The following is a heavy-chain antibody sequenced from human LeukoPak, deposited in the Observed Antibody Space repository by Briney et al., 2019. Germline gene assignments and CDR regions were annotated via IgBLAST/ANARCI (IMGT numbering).Heavy chain of an antibody. CDR1: GFTFSSYN. Sequence: PGGSLRLSCAASGFTFSSYNMNWVRQAPGKGLECISYISSSGRTIYYADSLKGRLTVSRDNAKNSLYLRMNNLRAEDTAVYYCARGEYYFDYWGQGTLVTVSS. CDR3: ARGEYYFDY. CDR2: ISSSGRTI. J-gene: IGHJ4*02. V-gene: IGHV3-48*04.